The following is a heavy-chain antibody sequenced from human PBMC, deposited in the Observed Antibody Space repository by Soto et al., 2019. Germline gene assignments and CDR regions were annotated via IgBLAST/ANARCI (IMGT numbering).Heavy chain of an antibody. J-gene: IGHJ4*02. CDR2: IIPIFGTA. D-gene: IGHD2-2*01. Sequence: QVQLVQSGAEVKKPGSSVKVSCKASGGTFSSYAISWVRQAPGQGLEWMGGIIPIFGTANYAQKFQGRVTITADESTSTDYMELSSLRSEDTAVYYCASSWREYQLRRPTNWGQGTLVTVSS. CDR3: ASSWREYQLRRPTN. CDR1: GGTFSSYA. V-gene: IGHV1-69*01.